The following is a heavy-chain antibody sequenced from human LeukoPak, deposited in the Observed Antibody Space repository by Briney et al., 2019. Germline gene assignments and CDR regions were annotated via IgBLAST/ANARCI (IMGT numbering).Heavy chain of an antibody. J-gene: IGHJ3*02. Sequence: ASVKVSCKASGYTFTGYYMHWVRQAPGQGLEWMGWINPNSGGTNYAQKFQGRVTMTRDTSISTAYMELSRLRSDDTAVYYCARDQSGSVYYYDSSGYYYDAFDIWGQGTMVTVSS. CDR1: GYTFTGYY. CDR3: ARDQSGSVYYYDSSGYYYDAFDI. V-gene: IGHV1-2*02. D-gene: IGHD3-22*01. CDR2: INPNSGGT.